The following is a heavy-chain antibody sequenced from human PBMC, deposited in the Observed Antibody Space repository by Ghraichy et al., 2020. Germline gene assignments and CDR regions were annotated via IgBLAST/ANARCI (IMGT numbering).Heavy chain of an antibody. CDR2: INHSGTT. Sequence: SETLSLTCAVYGGSFSGYWWSWIRQPPGKGLEWIGDINHSGTTHYNPSLKSRVTISVDTSKNQFSLRLSSLTAADTALYYCARSDSSSSGPEFDHWGQGTLVTVSS. V-gene: IGHV4-34*01. J-gene: IGHJ4*02. CDR3: ARSDSSSSGPEFDH. D-gene: IGHD6-6*01. CDR1: GGSFSGYW.